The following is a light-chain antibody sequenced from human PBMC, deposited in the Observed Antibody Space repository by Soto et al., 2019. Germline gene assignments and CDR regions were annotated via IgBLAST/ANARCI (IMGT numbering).Light chain of an antibody. Sequence: QSVLTQPASVSGSPGQSITISCTGTSSDVGSGSHNLVSWYQQRPGKVPKLMIYEGSKRPSGVSNRFSGSKSGYTASLTISGLQAEDEAHYFRCSYAGSFTYVFGTGTKVTVL. J-gene: IGLJ1*01. CDR1: SSDVGSGSHNL. V-gene: IGLV2-23*01. CDR3: CSYAGSFTYV. CDR2: EGS.